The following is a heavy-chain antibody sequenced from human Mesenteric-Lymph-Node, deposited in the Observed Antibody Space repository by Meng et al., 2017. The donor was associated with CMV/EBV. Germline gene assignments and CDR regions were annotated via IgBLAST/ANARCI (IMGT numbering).Heavy chain of an antibody. CDR3: AKAGAYYYDSSGYYQRY. CDR2: IRYDGSNK. J-gene: IGHJ4*02. V-gene: IGHV3-30*02. D-gene: IGHD3-22*01. Sequence: GGSLRLSCAASGFTFSSYGMHWVRQAPGKGLEWVAFIRYDGSNKYYADSVKGRFTISRDNSKNTLYLQMNSLRAEDTAVYYCAKAGAYYYDSSGYYQRYWGQGTLVTVSS. CDR1: GFTFSSYG.